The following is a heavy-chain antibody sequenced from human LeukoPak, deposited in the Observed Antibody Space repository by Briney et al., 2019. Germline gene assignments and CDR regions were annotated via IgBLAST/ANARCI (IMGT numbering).Heavy chain of an antibody. Sequence: PGGSLRLSCAASGFTFSSYAMSWVRQAPGKGLEWVSAISGSGGSTYYADSVKGRFTISRDNSKNTLYPQMNSLRAEDTAVYYCAKDWRVRGVRPSFYMDVWGKGATVTVSS. CDR1: GFTFSSYA. V-gene: IGHV3-23*01. D-gene: IGHD3-10*01. CDR2: ISGSGGST. J-gene: IGHJ6*03. CDR3: AKDWRVRGVRPSFYMDV.